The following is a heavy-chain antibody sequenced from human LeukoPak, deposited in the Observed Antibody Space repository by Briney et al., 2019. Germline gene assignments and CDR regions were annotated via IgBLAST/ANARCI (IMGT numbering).Heavy chain of an antibody. CDR2: IYYSGST. V-gene: IGHV4-61*05. J-gene: IGHJ6*03. CDR3: ARVTGIRAPYYYYMDV. Sequence: SETLSLTCTVSGGSISSSSYYWSWIRQPPGKGLEWIGYIYYSGSTNYNPSLKGRVTISVDTSKNQFSLKLSSVTAADTAVYYCARVTGIRAPYYYYMDVWGKGTTVTVSS. CDR1: GGSISSSSYY. D-gene: IGHD3-10*01.